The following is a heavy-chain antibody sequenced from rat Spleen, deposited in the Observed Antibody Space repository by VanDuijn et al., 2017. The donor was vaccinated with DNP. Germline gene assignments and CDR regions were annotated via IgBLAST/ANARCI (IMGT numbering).Heavy chain of an antibody. Sequence: EVQLVESGGGLVQPGRSMKFSCAASGFIFSNYYMAWVRQAPKKGLEWVATISYDGSSTYYRDSVKGRFTISRDNAKSTLNLQMDSLRSEDTATYYCARPGSPYYFDKWGQGVMVTVSS. CDR3: ARPGSPYYFDK. CDR2: ISYDGSST. D-gene: IGHD5-1*01. V-gene: IGHV5-7*01. CDR1: GFIFSNYY. J-gene: IGHJ2*01.